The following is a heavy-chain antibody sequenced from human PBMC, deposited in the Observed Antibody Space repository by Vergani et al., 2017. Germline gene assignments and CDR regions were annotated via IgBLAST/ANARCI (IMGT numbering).Heavy chain of an antibody. Sequence: QVQLQQWGAGLLKPSETLSLTCAVYGGSFSGYYWSGIRQPPGKGLEWIGEINHSGSTNYNPSLKSRVTISLDTSKNQFSLKLSSVTAADTAVYYCVRAPHRYGMDVWGQGTTVTVSS. V-gene: IGHV4-34*01. J-gene: IGHJ6*02. CDR2: INHSGST. CDR1: GGSFSGYY. CDR3: VRAPHRYGMDV.